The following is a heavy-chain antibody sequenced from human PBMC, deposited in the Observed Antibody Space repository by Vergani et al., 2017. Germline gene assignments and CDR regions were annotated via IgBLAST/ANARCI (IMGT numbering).Heavy chain of an antibody. CDR1: GFSFSNAW. Sequence: EVQLVESGGGLVKPGGSLRLSCAASGFSFSNAWMTWVRQGPGKGLEWVGRIKSQIDGGTTDYAAPVKGRFTISRDDSTNMLYLQMNSLKTEDTAVYYCTTDRTYYDILTGTNWGQGTLVTVSS. J-gene: IGHJ4*02. CDR2: IKSQIDGGTT. V-gene: IGHV3-15*01. D-gene: IGHD3-9*01. CDR3: TTDRTYYDILTGTN.